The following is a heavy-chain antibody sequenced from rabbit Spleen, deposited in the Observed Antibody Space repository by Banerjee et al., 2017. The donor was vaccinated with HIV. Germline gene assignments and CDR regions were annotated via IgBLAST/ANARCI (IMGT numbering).Heavy chain of an antibody. V-gene: IGHV1S45*01. D-gene: IGHD4-1*01. CDR1: GVSFSDKDV. J-gene: IGHJ4*01. Sequence: QEHLVESGGGLVKPEGSLTLTCKASGVSFSDKDVMCWVRQAPGKGLELIACIYGATGSSAWYANWAKGRFTISKTSSTTVTLQMTSLTAADTATYFCARDLAGVIGWNFNLWGPGTLVTVS. CDR2: IYGATGSSA. CDR3: ARDLAGVIGWNFNL.